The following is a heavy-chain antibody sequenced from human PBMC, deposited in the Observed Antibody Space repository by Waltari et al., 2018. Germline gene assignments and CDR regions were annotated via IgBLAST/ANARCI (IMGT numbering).Heavy chain of an antibody. CDR2: MRSGISYI. CDR1: GFTFSSYT. V-gene: IGHV3-21*01. D-gene: IGHD2-15*01. Sequence: EVQLVGSGGGLVKPGGSLRLACAASGFTFSSYTMNWVRQAPGNGMDWVSSMRSGISYIYYADSVKGRFTISRDNAKNSLYLQMNSRRAEDTAVYYCAREWGVMVGTAGYYFDYWGQGTLVTVSS. CDR3: AREWGVMVGTAGYYFDY. J-gene: IGHJ4*02.